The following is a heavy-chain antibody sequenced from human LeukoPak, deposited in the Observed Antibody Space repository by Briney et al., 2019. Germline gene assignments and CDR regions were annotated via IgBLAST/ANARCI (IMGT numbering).Heavy chain of an antibody. J-gene: IGHJ4*02. V-gene: IGHV3-15*01. CDR2: IKSKTDGGTT. CDR1: GFTFSNAW. CDR3: TTDLRLEYYYDSIETGY. D-gene: IGHD3-22*01. Sequence: GGSLRLSCAASGFTFSNAWMSWVRQAPGKGLEWVGRIKSKTDGGTTDYTAPVKGRFTISRDDSKNTLYLQTNSLKTEDTAVYYCTTDLRLEYYYDSIETGYWGQGTLVTDSS.